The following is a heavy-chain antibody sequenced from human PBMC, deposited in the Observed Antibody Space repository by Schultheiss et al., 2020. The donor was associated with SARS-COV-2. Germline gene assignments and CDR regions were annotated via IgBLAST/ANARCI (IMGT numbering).Heavy chain of an antibody. CDR3: ARGTAVAGSWFDP. J-gene: IGHJ5*02. D-gene: IGHD6-19*01. CDR1: GGSISDYY. V-gene: IGHV4-59*12. Sequence: SETLSLTCTVSGGSISDYYWSWIRQPPGKGLEWIGYIYYSGSTYYNPSLKSRVTISVDTSKNQFSLKLSSVTAADTAVYYCARGTAVAGSWFDPWGQGTLVTVSS. CDR2: IYYSGST.